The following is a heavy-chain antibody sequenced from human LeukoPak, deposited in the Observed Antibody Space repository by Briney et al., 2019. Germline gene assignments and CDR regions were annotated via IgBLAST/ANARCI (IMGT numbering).Heavy chain of an antibody. J-gene: IGHJ4*02. Sequence: GGSLRLSCTASGFTFGDYAMSWFRQAPGKGLEWVANINQDGRTINYGDPVKGRFTISRDNARNSLYLQMTSLRAEDTALYYCATDRGYSTFDYWGQGTLVTVSS. CDR1: GFTFGDYA. CDR3: ATDRGYSTFDY. D-gene: IGHD6-13*01. V-gene: IGHV3-7*01. CDR2: INQDGRTI.